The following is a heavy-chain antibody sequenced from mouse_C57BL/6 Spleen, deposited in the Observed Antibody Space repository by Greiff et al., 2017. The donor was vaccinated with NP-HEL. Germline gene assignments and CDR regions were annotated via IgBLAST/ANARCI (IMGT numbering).Heavy chain of an antibody. Sequence: QVQLQQPGAELVKPGASVKLSCKASGYTFTSYWMHWVKQRPGQGLEWIGMIHPNSGSTNYNVKFKSKATLTVDKSSSTAYMQLSSLTSEDSAVYYCAREGITTVVPYFDYWGQGTTLTVSS. CDR2: IHPNSGST. CDR3: AREGITTVVPYFDY. CDR1: GYTFTSYW. V-gene: IGHV1-64*01. J-gene: IGHJ2*01. D-gene: IGHD1-1*01.